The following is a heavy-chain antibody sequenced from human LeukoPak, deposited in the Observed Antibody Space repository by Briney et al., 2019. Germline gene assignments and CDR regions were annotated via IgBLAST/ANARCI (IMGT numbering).Heavy chain of an antibody. CDR3: ARDQSGEWELLSGWWFDP. CDR2: INPSGGFT. V-gene: IGHV1-46*01. D-gene: IGHD1-26*01. CDR1: GYTFINYY. Sequence: ASVKVSCKASGYTFINYYIHWVRQAPGQGLEWMGIINPSGGFTSYAQKFQGRVTVTRDMSTSTVYMELSNLRSEDTAVYYCARDQSGEWELLSGWWFDPWGQGTLVTVSS. J-gene: IGHJ5*02.